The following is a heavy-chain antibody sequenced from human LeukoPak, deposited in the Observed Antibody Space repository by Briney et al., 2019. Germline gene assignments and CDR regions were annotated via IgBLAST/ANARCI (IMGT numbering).Heavy chain of an antibody. J-gene: IGHJ3*02. CDR3: ARFDDYDAFDI. V-gene: IGHV4-39*01. D-gene: IGHD4-11*01. Sequence: SETLSLTCTVSGGSINSSGNYWGWIRQPPGKGLECVGSVYDSENTYYNPSLKSRVTISVDTSKDQFSLKLRSVTAADTAVYYCARFDDYDAFDIWGQGTMVTVSS. CDR1: GGSINSSGNY. CDR2: VYDSENT.